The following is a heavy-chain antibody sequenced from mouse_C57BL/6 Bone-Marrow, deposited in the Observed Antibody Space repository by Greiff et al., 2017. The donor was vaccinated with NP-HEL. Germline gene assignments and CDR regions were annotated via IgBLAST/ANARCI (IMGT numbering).Heavy chain of an antibody. Sequence: VQLQQSGPELVKPGASVKISCKASGYAFSSSWMNWVKQRPGKGLEWIGRIYPGDGDTNYNGKFKGKATLTADKSSSTAYMQLSSLTSEDSAVYFCARYDYDTFFAYWGQGTLVTVSA. CDR1: GYAFSSSW. D-gene: IGHD2-4*01. V-gene: IGHV1-82*01. CDR2: IYPGDGDT. J-gene: IGHJ3*01. CDR3: ARYDYDTFFAY.